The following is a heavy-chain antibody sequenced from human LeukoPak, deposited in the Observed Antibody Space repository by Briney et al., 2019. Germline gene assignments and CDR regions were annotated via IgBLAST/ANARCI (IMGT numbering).Heavy chain of an antibody. CDR3: ARDSAGTKY. D-gene: IGHD6-13*01. CDR1: GDSISSGGYY. Sequence: PSQTLSLTCTVSGDSISSGGYYWSWIRQPPGKGLEWIGYIYHSGSTYYNPSLKSRVTISVDRSKNQFSLKLSSVTAADTAVYYCARDSAGTKYWGQGTLVTVSS. J-gene: IGHJ4*02. V-gene: IGHV4-30-2*01. CDR2: IYHSGST.